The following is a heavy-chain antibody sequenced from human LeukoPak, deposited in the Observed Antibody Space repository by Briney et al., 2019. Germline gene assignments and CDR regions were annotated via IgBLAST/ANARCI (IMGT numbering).Heavy chain of an antibody. D-gene: IGHD3-10*01. V-gene: IGHV3-30*02. CDR2: IRYDGSNK. CDR1: GFTFSSYG. J-gene: IGHJ4*02. CDR3: AKEKATMVRGVIISPSFDY. Sequence: PGRSLRLSCAASGFTFSSYGMHWVRQAPGKGLEWVAFIRYDGSNKYYADSVKGRFTISRDNSKNTLYLQMNSLRAEDTAVYYCAKEKATMVRGVIISPSFDYWGQGTLVTVSS.